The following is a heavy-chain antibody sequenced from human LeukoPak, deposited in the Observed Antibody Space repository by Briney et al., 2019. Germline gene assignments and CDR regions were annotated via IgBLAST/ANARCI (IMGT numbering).Heavy chain of an antibody. V-gene: IGHV3-23*01. CDR3: AKDTEGYPRYYFDY. J-gene: IGHJ4*02. CDR2: ISGSGGST. CDR1: GFTFSSYA. D-gene: IGHD2-2*01. Sequence: PGGSLRLSCAASGFTFSSYAMSWVRQAPGNGLEWVSAISGSGGSTYYADSVKGRFTISRDNSKNTLYLQMNSLRAEDTAVYYCAKDTEGYPRYYFDYWGQGTLVTVSS.